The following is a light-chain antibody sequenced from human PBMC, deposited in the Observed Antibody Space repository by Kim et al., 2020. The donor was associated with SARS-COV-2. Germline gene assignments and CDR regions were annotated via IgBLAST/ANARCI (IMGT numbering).Light chain of an antibody. CDR2: VVS. CDR1: SSDVGGYNY. J-gene: IGLJ1*01. Sequence: QSALTQPASVSGSPGQSITISCTGTSSDVGGYNYVSWYQQHPGEVPRLVIYVVSKRPSGVSHRFSGSKSGNTASLIISGLQAEDEADYYCSSHTSSSPSYVFGTGTKVTVL. CDR3: SSHTSSSPSYV. V-gene: IGLV2-14*01.